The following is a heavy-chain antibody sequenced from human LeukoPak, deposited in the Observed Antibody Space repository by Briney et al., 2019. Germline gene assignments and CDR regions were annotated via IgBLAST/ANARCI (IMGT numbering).Heavy chain of an antibody. CDR1: GGTFTSYA. CDR2: IIPIFGIA. J-gene: IGHJ5*02. V-gene: IGHV1-69*04. CDR3: ARGQEITMMTNWFDP. D-gene: IGHD3-22*01. Sequence: GASVKVSCKASGGTFTSYAISWVRQAPGQGLEWMGRIIPIFGIANYAQKFQGRVTITADKSTSTAYMELSSPRSEDTAVYYCARGQEITMMTNWFDPWGQGTLVTVSS.